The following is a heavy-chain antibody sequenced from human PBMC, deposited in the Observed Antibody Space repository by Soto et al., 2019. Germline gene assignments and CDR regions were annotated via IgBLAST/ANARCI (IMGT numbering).Heavy chain of an antibody. D-gene: IGHD1-1*01. CDR3: GREGRQLAQEDYYQFNGMDV. J-gene: IGHJ6*02. CDR2: MGAHSGHT. V-gene: IGHV1-18*01. CDR1: GYTFTRFG. Sequence: QFQLVQSGAEVKKPGASVKVSFQAYGYTFTRFGITWVRQAPGHGREWMGWMGAHSGHTRQAQKFQGRLTMTTDASMSTVFIDLRSLTSDDTAFYCCGREGRQLAQEDYYQFNGMDVWGQGTTVIVSS.